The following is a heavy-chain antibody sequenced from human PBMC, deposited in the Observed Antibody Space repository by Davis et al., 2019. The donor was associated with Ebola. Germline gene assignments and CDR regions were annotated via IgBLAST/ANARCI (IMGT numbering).Heavy chain of an antibody. CDR1: GFTINNAW. CDR3: TTKEGYCSSISCFRH. J-gene: IGHJ4*02. CDR2: FYTKTAGGTT. Sequence: GESLKISCAASGFTINNAWVSWVRQAPGAGLEWLGRFYTKTAGGTTDYAAHVKGRFTISRDDSENTLYLQMNSLKTEDTAVYYCTTKEGYCSSISCFRHWGQGALVTVSS. V-gene: IGHV3-15*01. D-gene: IGHD2-2*01.